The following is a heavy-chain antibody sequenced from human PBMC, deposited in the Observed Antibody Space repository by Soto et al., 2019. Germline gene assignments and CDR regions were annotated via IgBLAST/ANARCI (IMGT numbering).Heavy chain of an antibody. V-gene: IGHV1-2*02. J-gene: IGHJ4*02. CDR1: GYTFTGYY. D-gene: IGHD3-3*01. Sequence: ASVKVSCKASGYTFTGYYMHWVRQAPGQGLEWMGWINPNSGGTNYAQKFQGRVTMTRDTSISTAYMELSRLRSDDTAVYYCARLLGVYNTQPFWLGYFDYWGQGTLVTVSS. CDR2: INPNSGGT. CDR3: ARLLGVYNTQPFWLGYFDY.